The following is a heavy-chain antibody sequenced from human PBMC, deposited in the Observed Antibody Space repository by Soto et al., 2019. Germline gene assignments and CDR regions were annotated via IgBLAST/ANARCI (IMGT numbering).Heavy chain of an antibody. D-gene: IGHD2-2*01. CDR3: ARDRRPGWGYCSSTSCYRKPYGMDV. V-gene: IGHV1-3*01. Sequence: ASVKVSCKASGYTFTSYAMHWVRQPPGQRVEWMGWINAGNGNTKCSQKFHGRVTITRDTSASTAYMELSSMRSEATAVYYCARDRRPGWGYCSSTSCYRKPYGMDVWGQGTTVTAS. J-gene: IGHJ6*02. CDR1: GYTFTSYA. CDR2: INAGNGNT.